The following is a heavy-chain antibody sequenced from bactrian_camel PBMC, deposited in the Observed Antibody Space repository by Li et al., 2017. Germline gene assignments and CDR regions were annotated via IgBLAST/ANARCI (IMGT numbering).Heavy chain of an antibody. CDR1: GFTFSSYT. V-gene: IGHV3S31*01. CDR3: AARGPYCYTELSVRDFTY. J-gene: IGHJ6*01. Sequence: VQLVESGGGLMQPGGSLRLSCAASGFTFSSYTMSWVRQAPGKQRERVASIDNGRTLYADSVKGRFTITRDTTRNALYLQMDNLRPEDTAMYYCAARGPYCYTELSVRDFTYWGQGTQVTVS. CDR2: IDNGRT. D-gene: IGHD2*01.